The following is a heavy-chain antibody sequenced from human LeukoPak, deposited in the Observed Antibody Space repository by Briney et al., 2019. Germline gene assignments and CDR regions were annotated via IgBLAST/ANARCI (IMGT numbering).Heavy chain of an antibody. CDR2: VYTSGRT. CDR1: GGSISSGSYY. J-gene: IGHJ4*02. CDR3: ARRGAGYGGNSDIDY. D-gene: IGHD4-23*01. V-gene: IGHV4-61*02. Sequence: SETLSLTCTVSGGSISSGSYYWTWIRQPAGKGLEWIGRVYTSGRTNYSPSLKSRVTISLDTSKNQFSLKLTSVTAADTAVYYCARRGAGYGGNSDIDYWGPGSLVTVSS.